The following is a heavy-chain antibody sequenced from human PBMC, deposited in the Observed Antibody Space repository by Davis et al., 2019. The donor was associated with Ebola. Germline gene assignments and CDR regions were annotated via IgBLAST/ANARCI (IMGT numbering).Heavy chain of an antibody. CDR3: ARDYYDSNGYLYYFDS. Sequence: MPSETLSLTCTVSSDPIRSSSSYYWGWLRQPPGKGLEYIGSIYYSGNTNYNPSLKSRAIISVDKSKNQFSLMLSSVTAADTAVYYCARDYYDSNGYLYYFDSWGQGTLVTVSS. D-gene: IGHD3-22*01. CDR2: IYYSGNT. CDR1: SDPIRSSSSYY. J-gene: IGHJ4*02. V-gene: IGHV4-39*07.